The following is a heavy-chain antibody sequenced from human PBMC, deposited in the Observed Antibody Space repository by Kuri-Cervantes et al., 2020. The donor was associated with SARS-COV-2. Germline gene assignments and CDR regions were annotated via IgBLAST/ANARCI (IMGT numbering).Heavy chain of an antibody. D-gene: IGHD5-12*01. Sequence: SVKVSCKASGYTFTGYYMHWVRQAPGQGLEWMGGTIPIFGTANYAQKFQGRVTITADKSTSTAYMELSSLKYGDSAIYYCARAFPYPGGYCLDSWGQGTLVTVSS. CDR1: GYTFTGYY. J-gene: IGHJ5*01. CDR3: ARAFPYPGGYCLDS. V-gene: IGHV1-69*06. CDR2: TIPIFGTA.